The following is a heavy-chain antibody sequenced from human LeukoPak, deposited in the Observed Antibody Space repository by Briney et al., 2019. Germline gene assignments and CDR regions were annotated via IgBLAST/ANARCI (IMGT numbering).Heavy chain of an antibody. CDR3: AKVCATGWSYFDY. CDR1: GFRLSSYA. V-gene: IGHV3-23*01. CDR2: FSDCAGST. J-gene: IGHJ4*02. Sequence: GASLRHSCLASGFRLSSYAMTWVRQPPGKGLEWVSRFSDCAGSTYYAASVEGRFTMSRDNSKNTLYLDMNSLRAEDTAVYFCAKVCATGWSYFDYWGQGTLVTVSS. D-gene: IGHD6-19*01.